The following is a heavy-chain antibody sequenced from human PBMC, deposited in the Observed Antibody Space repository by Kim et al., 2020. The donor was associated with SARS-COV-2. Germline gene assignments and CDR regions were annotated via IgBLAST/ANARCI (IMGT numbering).Heavy chain of an antibody. CDR2: IYPGDSDT. CDR1: GYSFTSYW. CDR3: ASGNNIAAAATGDAFDI. D-gene: IGHD6-13*01. J-gene: IGHJ3*02. Sequence: GESLKISCKGSGYSFTSYWIGWVRQMPGKGLEWMGIIYPGDSDTRYSPSFQGQVTISADKSISTAYLQWSSLKASDTAMYYCASGNNIAAAATGDAFDIWGKGTMVTVSS. V-gene: IGHV5-51*01.